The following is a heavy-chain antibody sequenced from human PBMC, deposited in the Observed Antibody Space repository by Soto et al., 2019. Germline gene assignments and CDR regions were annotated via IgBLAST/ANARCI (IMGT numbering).Heavy chain of an antibody. D-gene: IGHD2-2*02. CDR2: IDPSGGST. V-gene: IGHV1-46*02. CDR1: GYTFNSYF. Sequence: ASVEVSCKASGYTFNSYFMHWVRQAPGQGLEWMGVIDPSGGSTSYAQKFLGRVTMTRDTSTSTVYMELSSLRSEDTAVYYCARAGTSVVVPAAIQFPHIDYWGQGTLVTVSS. CDR3: ARAGTSVVVPAAIQFPHIDY. J-gene: IGHJ4*02.